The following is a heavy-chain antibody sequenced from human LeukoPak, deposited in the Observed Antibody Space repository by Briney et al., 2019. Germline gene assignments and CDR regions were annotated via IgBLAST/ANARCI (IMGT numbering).Heavy chain of an antibody. CDR1: GFTFSSYA. CDR2: ISGSGGST. Sequence: PGGSLRLSCAASGFTFSSYAMSWVRQAPGKGLEWVSAISGSGGSTYYADSVKGRFTISRDNSKNTLYLQMNSLRAEDTAVYYCAKDMAVADVEALDYWGQGTLVTVSS. V-gene: IGHV3-23*01. J-gene: IGHJ4*02. D-gene: IGHD6-19*01. CDR3: AKDMAVADVEALDY.